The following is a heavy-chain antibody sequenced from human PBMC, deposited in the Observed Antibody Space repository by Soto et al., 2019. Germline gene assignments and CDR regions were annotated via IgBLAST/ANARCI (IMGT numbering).Heavy chain of an antibody. CDR2: IKSKTDGGTT. CDR1: GFTFSNAW. J-gene: IGHJ6*03. D-gene: IGHD6-19*01. CDR3: TTDLRPIAVAGDYYYYYYMDV. V-gene: IGHV3-15*01. Sequence: GGSLRLSCAASGFTFSNAWMSWVRQAPGKGLEWVGRIKSKTDGGTTDYAAPVKGRFTISRDDSKNTLYLQMNSLKTEDTAVYYCTTDLRPIAVAGDYYYYYYMDVWGKGTTVTVSS.